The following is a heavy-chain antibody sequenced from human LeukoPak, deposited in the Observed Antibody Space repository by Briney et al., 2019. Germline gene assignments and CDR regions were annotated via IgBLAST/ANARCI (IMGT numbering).Heavy chain of an antibody. CDR1: GYTFTSYY. Sequence: ASVKVSCKASGYTFTSYYMHWVRQAPGQGLEWMGIINPSGGSTSYAQKFQGRVTMTRDTSTSTVYMELSSLRSEDTAVYYCARDPYYYDSSGFRPYFQHWGQGTLVTVSS. J-gene: IGHJ1*01. CDR3: ARDPYYYDSSGFRPYFQH. CDR2: INPSGGST. V-gene: IGHV1-46*01. D-gene: IGHD3-22*01.